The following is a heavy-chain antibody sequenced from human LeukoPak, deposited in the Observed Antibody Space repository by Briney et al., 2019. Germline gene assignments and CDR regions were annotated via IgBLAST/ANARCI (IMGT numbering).Heavy chain of an antibody. V-gene: IGHV1-8*01. D-gene: IGHD6-19*01. CDR2: MNPNSGNT. CDR1: GYTFTSYD. Sequence: ASVKVSCKASGYTFTSYDINWVRQATGQGLEWMGWMNPNSGNTGYAQKFQGRVTMTRNTSISTAYMELSSLRSEDTAVYYCARVPGIAVAGNYWFDPWGQGTLVTVSS. J-gene: IGHJ5*02. CDR3: ARVPGIAVAGNYWFDP.